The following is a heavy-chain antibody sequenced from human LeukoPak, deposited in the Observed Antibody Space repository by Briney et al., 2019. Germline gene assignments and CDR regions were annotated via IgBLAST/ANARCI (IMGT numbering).Heavy chain of an antibody. CDR3: AKGIVGKMAAAEDY. CDR2: ISSSGSTI. CDR1: GFTFSDYY. D-gene: IGHD6-13*01. Sequence: GGSLRLSCAASGFTFSDYYMSWIRQAPGKGLEWVSYISSSGSTIYYADSVKGRFTISRDNAKNSLYLQMNSLRAEDTALYYCAKGIVGKMAAAEDYWGQGTLVTVSS. J-gene: IGHJ4*02. V-gene: IGHV3-11*01.